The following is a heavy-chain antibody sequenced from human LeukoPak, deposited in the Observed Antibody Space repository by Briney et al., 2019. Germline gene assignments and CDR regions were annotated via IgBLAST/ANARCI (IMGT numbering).Heavy chain of an antibody. Sequence: GGSLRLSCAHSVFTLSRYEMNWVRHAPGKGREWVSYISSSGSTIYYADCVKGRFNISRDNAKYSLYRQMNSLRAEDTAVYYCAELGITMIGGVWGKGTTVTISS. J-gene: IGHJ6*03. CDR1: VFTLSRYE. V-gene: IGHV3-48*03. CDR2: ISSSGSTI. D-gene: IGHD3-10*02. CDR3: AELGITMIGGV.